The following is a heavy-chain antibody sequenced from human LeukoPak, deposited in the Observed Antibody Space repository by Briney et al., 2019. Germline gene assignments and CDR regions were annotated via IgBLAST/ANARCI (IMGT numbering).Heavy chain of an antibody. V-gene: IGHV4-59*01. J-gene: IGHJ6*02. CDR3: ARGYYYGDYDYYYYGMDV. D-gene: IGHD4-17*01. CDR2: ISYSGRT. CDR1: GASTNNYH. Sequence: PSEALSLSCTVSGASTNNYHWSWIRQPPGKGLEWIGFISYSGRTNYNPSLKSRVTISVAASKNQFSLKVTSVTAADTAVYYCARGYYYGDYDYYYYGMDVWGQGSTVTVSS.